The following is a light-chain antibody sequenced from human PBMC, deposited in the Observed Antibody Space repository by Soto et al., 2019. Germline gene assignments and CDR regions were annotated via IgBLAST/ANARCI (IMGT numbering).Light chain of an antibody. CDR1: RSDVGGYNY. V-gene: IGLV2-14*01. CDR2: DVS. Sequence: QSALTQPASVSGSPGQSVTISCTGTRSDVGGYNYVSWYQQNPGKAPKLMIYDVSNRPSGVSNRFSGSKSGNTASLTISGHQAEDEADYYCSSYTSSSSFVVFGGGTKLTVL. CDR3: SSYTSSSSFVV. J-gene: IGLJ2*01.